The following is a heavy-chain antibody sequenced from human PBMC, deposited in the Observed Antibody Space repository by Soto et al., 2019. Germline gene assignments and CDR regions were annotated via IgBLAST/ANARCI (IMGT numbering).Heavy chain of an antibody. CDR2: VYNSGST. V-gene: IGHV4-59*01. Sequence: SETLSLTCTVSGGSISSNYWTWIRQPPGKGLEWIGYVYNSGSTNYNPSLKSRVTVSEDTSKSQFSLKVNSMTAADTAVYYCARYRREAVAGYTLENWGQGILVTVSP. D-gene: IGHD6-13*01. J-gene: IGHJ4*02. CDR1: GGSISSNY. CDR3: ARYRREAVAGYTLEN.